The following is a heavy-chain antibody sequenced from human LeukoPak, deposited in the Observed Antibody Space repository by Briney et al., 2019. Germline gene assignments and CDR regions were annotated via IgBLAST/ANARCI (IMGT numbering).Heavy chain of an antibody. V-gene: IGHV1-69*05. CDR2: IIPIFGTA. Sequence: ASVKVSCKASGGTFSSYAISWVRQAPGQGLEWMGGIIPIFGTANYAQKFQGRVTMTRNTSISTAYMELSSLRSEDTAVYYCARVAKPRGQYQLPVWGQGTMVTVSS. CDR3: ARVAKPRGQYQLPV. J-gene: IGHJ3*01. D-gene: IGHD2-2*01. CDR1: GGTFSSYA.